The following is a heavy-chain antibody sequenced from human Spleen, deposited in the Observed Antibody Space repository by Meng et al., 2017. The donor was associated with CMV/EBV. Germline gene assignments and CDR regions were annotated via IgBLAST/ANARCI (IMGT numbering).Heavy chain of an antibody. CDR2: INPNSDDT. CDR1: GYTFTGYY. V-gene: IGHV1-2*06. J-gene: IGHJ4*02. CDR3: AHSLYSNVLLDF. Sequence: QVQLLQSGSEVKKPGASLTSSFKASGYTFTGYYIHWVRQAPGHGLEWMGRINPNSDDTNYAQMFQGRVTITGDTSIRTAYMELSRLRSDDTAVYYCAHSLYSNVLLDFWGQGTLVTVSS. D-gene: IGHD4-11*01.